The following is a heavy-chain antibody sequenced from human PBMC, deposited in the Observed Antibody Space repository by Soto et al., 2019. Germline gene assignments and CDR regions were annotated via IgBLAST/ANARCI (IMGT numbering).Heavy chain of an antibody. CDR2: ISGAGGST. V-gene: IGHV3-23*01. J-gene: IGHJ4*02. D-gene: IGHD3-3*01. Sequence: PGGSLRLSCEGSGFTFGSYAMSWVRQAPGKGLEWISLISGAGGSTSYADSVKGRFTVTRDNSKSTMYLEMNNLRTEDTAVYYCAGDYYDFWSGFLDYWGQGTLVTVSS. CDR3: AGDYYDFWSGFLDY. CDR1: GFTFGSYA.